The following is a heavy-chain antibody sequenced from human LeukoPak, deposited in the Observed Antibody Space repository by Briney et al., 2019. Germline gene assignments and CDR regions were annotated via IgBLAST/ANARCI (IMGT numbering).Heavy chain of an antibody. Sequence: SQTLSLTCASSGDSVSSNSAAWNWSRQSPSRGLEWLGRTYYRSKWYNDYAVSVKSLITINPDTSKNQFSLQLNSVTPDDTAVYYCTRGGSGMTVALFDNWGQGTLVTVSS. D-gene: IGHD2-21*02. CDR1: GDSVSSNSAA. CDR2: TYYRSKWYN. J-gene: IGHJ4*02. V-gene: IGHV6-1*01. CDR3: TRGGSGMTVALFDN.